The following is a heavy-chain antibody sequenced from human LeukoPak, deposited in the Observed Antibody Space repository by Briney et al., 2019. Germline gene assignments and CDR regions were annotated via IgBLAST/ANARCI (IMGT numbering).Heavy chain of an antibody. J-gene: IGHJ2*01. CDR2: IYTSGST. CDR1: GGXISSYC. V-gene: IGHV4-4*07. Sequence: SETLSLTCTVSGGXISSYCWSWIRQPAGKGLQWIGRIYTSGSTNYNPSLKSRVTMSVDTSKNQFSLKLTSVTAADTAVYYCAIAYYDTSGYPGWYFDLWGRGTLVTVSS. D-gene: IGHD3-22*01. CDR3: AIAYYDTSGYPGWYFDL.